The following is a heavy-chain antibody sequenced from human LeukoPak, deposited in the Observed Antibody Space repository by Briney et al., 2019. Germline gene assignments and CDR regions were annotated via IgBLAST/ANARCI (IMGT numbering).Heavy chain of an antibody. CDR2: IYWDDDK. CDR1: GFSLSTSGVG. Sequence: SGPTLVKPTQTLTLTCTFSGFSLSTSGVGVGWIRQPPGKALEWLALIYWDDDKRYSPSLKSRLTITKDTSKNQVVLTMTNMDPVDTATYYCAQDVVVAATQRFNYWGQGTLVTVSS. D-gene: IGHD2-15*01. V-gene: IGHV2-5*02. CDR3: AQDVVVAATQRFNY. J-gene: IGHJ4*02.